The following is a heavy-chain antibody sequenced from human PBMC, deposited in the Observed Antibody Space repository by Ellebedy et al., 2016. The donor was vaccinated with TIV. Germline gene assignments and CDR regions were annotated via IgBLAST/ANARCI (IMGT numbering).Heavy chain of an antibody. V-gene: IGHV1-69*13. J-gene: IGHJ4*02. Sequence: ASVKVSCKASGGTFSSYAISWVRQAPGQGLEWMGGIIPIFGTANYAQKFQGRVTITADESTSTAYMELSSLRSEDTAVHYCARAHDYYDSSGYYIDYWGQGTLVTVSS. CDR2: IIPIFGTA. D-gene: IGHD3-22*01. CDR3: ARAHDYYDSSGYYIDY. CDR1: GGTFSSYA.